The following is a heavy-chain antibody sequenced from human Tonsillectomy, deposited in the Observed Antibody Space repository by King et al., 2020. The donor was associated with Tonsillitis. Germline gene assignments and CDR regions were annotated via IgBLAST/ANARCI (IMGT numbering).Heavy chain of an antibody. D-gene: IGHD3-9*01. V-gene: IGHV3-23*04. J-gene: IGHJ4*02. CDR3: AKEFSTGTTLDY. CDR1: RFTFSSYA. CDR2: ISGNGGST. Sequence: VQLVESGGGLVQPGGSLRLSCAASRFTFSSYAMSWVRQAPGKGLEWVSAISGNGGSTYYADSVKGRFTISRDNSKNTLYLQMNSLSAEDTAVYFCAKEFSTGTTLDYWGQGTLVTVSS.